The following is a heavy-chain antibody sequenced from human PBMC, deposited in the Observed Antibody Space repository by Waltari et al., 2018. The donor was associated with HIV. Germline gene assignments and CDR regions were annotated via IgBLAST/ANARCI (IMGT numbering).Heavy chain of an antibody. CDR1: GFPFSNYA. J-gene: IGHJ6*02. D-gene: IGHD6-13*01. Sequence: EVQLLESGGGLVQPGGSLRLSCAATGFPFSNYAMSWVRQTPGKGVEWFSAISGSAYSTYYAESVKGRFTISRDNSKNKLYLQMNSLRAEDTAVYFCVKEHQYSHTWYSYYGMDVWGQGTTVTVSS. CDR3: VKEHQYSHTWYSYYGMDV. V-gene: IGHV3-23*01. CDR2: ISGSAYST.